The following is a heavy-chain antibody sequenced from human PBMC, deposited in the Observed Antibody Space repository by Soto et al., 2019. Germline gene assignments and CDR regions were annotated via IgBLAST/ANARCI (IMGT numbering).Heavy chain of an antibody. CDR2: INHKGGGT. D-gene: IGHD2-8*01. CDR1: GYSFTDYH. V-gene: IGHV1-2*04. CDR3: ARGDSTDCSNGVCSFFYDHDMDV. J-gene: IGHJ6*02. Sequence: GASVQVSCKASGYSFTDYHIHWVRQAPGQGLEWLGRINHKGGGTSTAQKFQGWVTMTTDTSLSTASMELTRLTSDDTAIYYCARGDSTDCSNGVCSFFYDHDMDVWGQGTTVTVSS.